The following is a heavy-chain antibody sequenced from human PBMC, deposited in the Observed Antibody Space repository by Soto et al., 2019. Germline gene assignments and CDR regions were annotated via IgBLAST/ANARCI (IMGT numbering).Heavy chain of an antibody. CDR1: GGSFSGYY. CDR3: ARDPHYGSGVNYYYYYGMDV. V-gene: IGHV4-34*01. Sequence: SETLPLTCAVYGGSFSGYYWSWIRQPPGKGLEWIGEINHSGSTNYNPSLKSRVTISVDTSKNQFSLKLSSVTAADTAVYYCARDPHYGSGVNYYYYYGMDVWGQGTTVTVSS. CDR2: INHSGST. D-gene: IGHD3-10*01. J-gene: IGHJ6*02.